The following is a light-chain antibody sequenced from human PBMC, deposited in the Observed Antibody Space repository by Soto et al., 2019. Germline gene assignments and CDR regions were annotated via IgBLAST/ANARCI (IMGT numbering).Light chain of an antibody. CDR1: SSDFGGYNY. CDR2: DVT. CDR3: CSYAGNYFWV. Sequence: QSALTQPRSVSGSPGQSVTISCTGTSSDFGGYNYVSWYQQAPGKAPKLMIYDVTQRPSGVPDRFSGSKSGNTASLTISGLQAEDEADYFCCSYAGNYFWVFGGGTQLTVL. J-gene: IGLJ3*02. V-gene: IGLV2-11*01.